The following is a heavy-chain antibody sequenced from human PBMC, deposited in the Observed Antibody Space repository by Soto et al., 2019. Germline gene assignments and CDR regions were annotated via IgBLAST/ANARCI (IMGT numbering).Heavy chain of an antibody. CDR2: IYYTGTT. V-gene: IGHV4-59*01. CDR3: ARVNGGGYYYYGMDV. J-gene: IGHJ6*02. CDR1: RGSISSYY. D-gene: IGHD2-8*01. Sequence: SETLSLTCSVSRGSISSYYWTWIRQPPGKGLEWIGSIYYTGTTNYNPSLKNRVTMSVDTSKNHFSLKLNSVTAADTAGYFCARVNGGGYYYYGMDVWGQGTTVTVSS.